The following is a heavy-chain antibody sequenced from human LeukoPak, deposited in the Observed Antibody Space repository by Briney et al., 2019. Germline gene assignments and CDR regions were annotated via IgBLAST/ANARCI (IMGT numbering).Heavy chain of an antibody. CDR2: ISGSGGST. Sequence: GGSLRLSCAASGFTFSSYAMSWVRQAPGKGLEWVSAISGSGGSTYYADSVKGRFTISRDNSKNTLYLQMNSLRAEDTAVYYCAKDSQYCSSTSCYPDAFDIWGQGTMVTVSS. CDR1: GFTFSSYA. J-gene: IGHJ3*02. V-gene: IGHV3-23*01. D-gene: IGHD2-2*01. CDR3: AKDSQYCSSTSCYPDAFDI.